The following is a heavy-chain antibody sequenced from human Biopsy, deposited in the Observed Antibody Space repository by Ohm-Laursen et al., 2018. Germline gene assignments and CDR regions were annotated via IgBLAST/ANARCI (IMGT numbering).Heavy chain of an antibody. D-gene: IGHD2-15*01. V-gene: IGHV4-39*01. J-gene: IGHJ2*01. CDR1: GGSISSNSYY. CDR2: DYYSGST. Sequence: SDTLSLTCTVSGGSISSNSYYWGWIRQSPGKGLEWVGSDYYSGSTYYNPSLKSRVTVSVDRPKNQFSLKLKSVTAADKAVYYCAIQDGGYCSGGSCLRSWYFDLWGRGTLVTVSS. CDR3: AIQDGGYCSGGSCLRSWYFDL.